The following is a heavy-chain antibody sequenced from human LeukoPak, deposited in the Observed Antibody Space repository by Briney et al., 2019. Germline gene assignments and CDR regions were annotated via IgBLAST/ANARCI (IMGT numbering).Heavy chain of an antibody. CDR3: VRHRQWLLFPDY. V-gene: IGHV4-39*01. CDR1: GDSISINYN. J-gene: IGHJ4*02. CDR2: IFYSGAT. D-gene: IGHD6-19*01. Sequence: PSETLSLTCTVSGDSISINYNWGWIRQPPGKGLEWIGSIFYSGATYYSPSLKSRVTISVDTSKNQFSLKLSSMTAADTAVYYCVRHRQWLLFPDYWGQGTLVTVSS.